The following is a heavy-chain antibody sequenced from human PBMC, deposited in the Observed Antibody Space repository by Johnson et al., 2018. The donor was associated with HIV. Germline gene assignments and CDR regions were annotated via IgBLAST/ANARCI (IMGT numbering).Heavy chain of an antibody. Sequence: QVQLVESGGGLVKTGESLRLSCAASGFTFSNAWMSWVRQGPDKGLEWVAFISSDGSKKNYGDSVKGRFTVSRDNSKNTLFLQLNSLRVEDTALYYFAKDVGEDKRDEWGTEYYDLSISDPIQDTRAMVGAFDIWGQGTMVTVSS. V-gene: IGHV3-30*18. CDR1: GFTFSNAW. CDR2: ISSDGSKK. CDR3: AKDVGEDKRDEWGTEYYDLSISDPIQDTRAMVGAFDI. J-gene: IGHJ3*02. D-gene: IGHD3-3*01.